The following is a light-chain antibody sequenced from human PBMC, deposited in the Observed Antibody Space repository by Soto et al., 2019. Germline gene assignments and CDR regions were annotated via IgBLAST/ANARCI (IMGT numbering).Light chain of an antibody. Sequence: QSALTQPPSASGSPGQSVTISCTGTSSDVGGYNYVSWYQQHPGKAPKLMIYEVSKRPSGVPDRSSGSKSDNTASLTVSGLQAEDEADFYWSSYAGSNNVLFGGGTKLTVL. CDR1: SSDVGGYNY. V-gene: IGLV2-8*01. CDR3: SSYAGSNNVL. J-gene: IGLJ2*01. CDR2: EVS.